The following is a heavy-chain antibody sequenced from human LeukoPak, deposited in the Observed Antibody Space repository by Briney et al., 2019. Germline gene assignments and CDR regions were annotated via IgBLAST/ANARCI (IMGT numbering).Heavy chain of an antibody. V-gene: IGHV3-53*01. CDR3: ARGSYHDSSGYYSGRAFDI. CDR2: IYSGGST. D-gene: IGHD3-22*01. J-gene: IGHJ3*02. CDR1: GFTVSSNY. Sequence: GGSLRLSCAASGFTVSSNYMSWVRQAPGKGLEWVSVIYSGGSTYCADSVKGRFTISRDNSKNTLYLQMNSLRAEDTAVYYCARGSYHDSSGYYSGRAFDIWGQGTMVTVSS.